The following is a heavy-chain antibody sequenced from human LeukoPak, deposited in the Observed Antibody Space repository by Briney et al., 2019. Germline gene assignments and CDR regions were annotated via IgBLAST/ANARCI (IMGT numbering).Heavy chain of an antibody. D-gene: IGHD6-19*01. J-gene: IGHJ4*02. CDR2: ISSSSSTI. CDR3: ARDRGGWPDY. V-gene: IGHV3-48*01. CDR1: GFTFSSYS. Sequence: PGGSLRLSCAASGFTFSSYSMNWVRQAPGKGLEWVSSISSSSSTIYYADSVKGRFTISRDNAKNSLYLQLNSLRPEDTGLYYCARDRGGWPDYWGQGTLVTVSS.